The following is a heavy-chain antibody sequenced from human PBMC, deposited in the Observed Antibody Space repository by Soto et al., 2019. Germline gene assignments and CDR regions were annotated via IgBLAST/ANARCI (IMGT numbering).Heavy chain of an antibody. V-gene: IGHV4-4*07. J-gene: IGHJ5*02. Sequence: LSLTCTVSGGSISTYYWNWIRQPAGKRLEWLGRIYTSGYTKYNPSLKSRVTMSLDTSKRQFSLKLSSVTAADTAVYYCARETVAGTDNWFDPWGQGILVTVSS. D-gene: IGHD6-19*01. CDR2: IYTSGYT. CDR3: ARETVAGTDNWFDP. CDR1: GGSISTYY.